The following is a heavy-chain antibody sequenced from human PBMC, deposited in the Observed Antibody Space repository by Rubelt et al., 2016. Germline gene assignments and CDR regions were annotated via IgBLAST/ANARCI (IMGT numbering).Heavy chain of an antibody. D-gene: IGHD3-22*01. V-gene: IGHV3-23*01. Sequence: GLEWVSAISGSGGSTYYADSVKGRFTISRDNSKNTLYLQMNSLRAEDTAVYYCAKAITMIVVVITNWGQGTLVTVSS. CDR2: ISGSGGST. CDR3: AKAITMIVVVITN. J-gene: IGHJ4*02.